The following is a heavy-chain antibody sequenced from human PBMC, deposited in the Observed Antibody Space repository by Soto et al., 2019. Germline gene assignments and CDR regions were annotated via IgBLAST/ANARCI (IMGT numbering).Heavy chain of an antibody. CDR3: ARIDYDSSGYYYVSYYYGMDV. V-gene: IGHV1-8*01. Sequence: ASVKVSCKASGYTFTSYDINWVRQATGQGLEWMGWMNPNSGNTGNAQKFQGRVTMTRNTSISTAYMELSSLRSEDTAVYYCARIDYDSSGYYYVSYYYGMDVWGQGTTVTVSS. CDR2: MNPNSGNT. J-gene: IGHJ6*02. CDR1: GYTFTSYD. D-gene: IGHD3-22*01.